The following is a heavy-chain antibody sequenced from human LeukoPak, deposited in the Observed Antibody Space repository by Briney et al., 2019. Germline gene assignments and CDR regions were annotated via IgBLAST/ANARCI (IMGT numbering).Heavy chain of an antibody. J-gene: IGHJ3*02. CDR2: IKQDGSEK. CDR3: AKPPDCSSTSCKGAFDI. Sequence: GGSLRLSCAASGFTFSSYWMSWVRQAPGKGLEGGANIKQDGSEKYYVDSVKGRFTISRDNAKNSLYLQMNSLRAEDTAVYYCAKPPDCSSTSCKGAFDIWGQGTMVTVSS. CDR1: GFTFSSYW. V-gene: IGHV3-7*01. D-gene: IGHD2-2*01.